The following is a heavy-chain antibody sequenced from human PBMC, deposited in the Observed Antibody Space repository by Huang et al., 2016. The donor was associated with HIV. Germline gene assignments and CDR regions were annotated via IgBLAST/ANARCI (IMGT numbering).Heavy chain of an antibody. V-gene: IGHV3-30*18. CDR3: AKGGSAAAVLDF. CDR2: ISYDAKTK. CDR1: GFTFSSYG. J-gene: IGHJ4*02. Sequence: QVQLVESGGGVVQPGRSLRISCAASGFTFSSYGMHWVRQVPGKGVDGVAVISYDAKTKYYADSVKGRFSISRDNSKTTVYLQLNSLRVEDTAVYYCAKGGSAAAVLDFWGQGTLVTVSS. D-gene: IGHD6-13*01.